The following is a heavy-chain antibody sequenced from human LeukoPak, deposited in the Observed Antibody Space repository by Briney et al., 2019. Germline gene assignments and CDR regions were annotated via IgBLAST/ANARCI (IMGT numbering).Heavy chain of an antibody. CDR3: AKGDSSGYYDAFDI. D-gene: IGHD3-22*01. Sequence: GGSLRLSCAASGFTFSSYAMNWVRQAQGKGLEWVSVISGSGGSTYYADSVKGRFTISRDNSKNTLYLQMNSLRAEDTAVYYCAKGDSSGYYDAFDIWGQGTMVTVSS. CDR2: ISGSGGST. J-gene: IGHJ3*02. V-gene: IGHV3-23*01. CDR1: GFTFSSYA.